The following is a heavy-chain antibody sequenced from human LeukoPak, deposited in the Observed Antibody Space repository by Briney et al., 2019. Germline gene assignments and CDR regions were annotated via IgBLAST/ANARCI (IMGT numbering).Heavy chain of an antibody. Sequence: SETLFLTCTVSGGSISSGDYYWSWIRQPPGKGLEWIGYIYYSGSTYYNPSLKSRVTISVDTSKNRFSLKLSSVTAADTAVYYCARDRNGLLENYWGQGTLVTVSS. D-gene: IGHD1-1*01. J-gene: IGHJ4*02. V-gene: IGHV4-30-4*01. CDR2: IYYSGST. CDR3: ARDRNGLLENY. CDR1: GGSISSGDYY.